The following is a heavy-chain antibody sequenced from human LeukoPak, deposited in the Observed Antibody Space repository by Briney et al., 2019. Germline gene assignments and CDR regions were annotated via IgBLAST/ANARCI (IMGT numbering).Heavy chain of an antibody. CDR3: ASRGEYCSGGSCYSGFDY. Sequence: SETLSLTCTVSGGSISSYYWSWIRQPAGKGLEWIGRIYTSGSTNYNPSLKSRVTMSVDTSKNQFSLKLSSVTAADTAVYYCASRGEYCSGGSCYSGFDYWGQGTLVTVSS. D-gene: IGHD2-15*01. J-gene: IGHJ4*02. CDR1: GGSISSYY. V-gene: IGHV4-4*07. CDR2: IYTSGST.